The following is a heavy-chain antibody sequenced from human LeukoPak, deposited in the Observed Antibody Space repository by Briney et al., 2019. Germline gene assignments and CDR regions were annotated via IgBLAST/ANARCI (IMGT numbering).Heavy chain of an antibody. J-gene: IGHJ5*02. CDR1: GFTFSSYS. Sequence: GGSLRLSCAASGFTFSSYSMNWVRQAPGKGLEWVSYISSSSSTIYYADSVKGRFTISRDNAKNSLYLQMNSLRAEDTAVYYCARVRELLWFGELSPWGQGTLVTVSS. V-gene: IGHV3-48*04. D-gene: IGHD3-10*01. CDR3: ARVRELLWFGELSP. CDR2: ISSSSSTI.